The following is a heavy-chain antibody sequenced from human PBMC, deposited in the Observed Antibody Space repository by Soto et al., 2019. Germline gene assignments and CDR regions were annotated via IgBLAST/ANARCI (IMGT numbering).Heavy chain of an antibody. Sequence: SETLSLTCTVSGDSISSYYCSWIRQPPGKGQEWIGYTHDRGTTHNNPSLKSRVTISVDTSKNQFSLKLTSVTAADTAVYFCARFYYYNSGTSYVMDVWGQGTMVTVSS. CDR2: THDRGTT. CDR1: GDSISSYY. V-gene: IGHV4-59*01. CDR3: ARFYYYNSGTSYVMDV. J-gene: IGHJ6*02. D-gene: IGHD3-10*01.